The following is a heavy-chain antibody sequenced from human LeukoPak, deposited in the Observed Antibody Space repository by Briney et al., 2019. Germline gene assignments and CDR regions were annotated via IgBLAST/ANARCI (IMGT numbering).Heavy chain of an antibody. V-gene: IGHV4-34*01. CDR3: ARQFCGGDCYTNWFDP. J-gene: IGHJ5*02. CDR1: GGSFSGYY. D-gene: IGHD2-21*02. Sequence: KPSETLSLTCAVYGGSFSGYYWSWIRQPPGKGLEWIGDINHSGSTNYNPSLKSRVTISVDTSKNQFSLKLSSVTAADTAVYYCARQFCGGDCYTNWFDPWGQGTLVTVSS. CDR2: INHSGST.